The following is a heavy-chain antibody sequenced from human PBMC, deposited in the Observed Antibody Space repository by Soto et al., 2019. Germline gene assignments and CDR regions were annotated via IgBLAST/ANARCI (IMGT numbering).Heavy chain of an antibody. Sequence: EVQLVESGGGLVQPGGSLRLSCAASGFTVSNFYMTWVRQAPGKGLEWVSVISSGGSTYYADSVKGRFTISRDNPKNTLYLEMNSLRAGDTAVYYCARDTFGGAYDFWHGGQGTLVTVSS. CDR3: ARDTFGGAYDFWH. V-gene: IGHV3-66*01. D-gene: IGHD3-3*01. J-gene: IGHJ4*02. CDR1: GFTVSNFY. CDR2: ISSGGST.